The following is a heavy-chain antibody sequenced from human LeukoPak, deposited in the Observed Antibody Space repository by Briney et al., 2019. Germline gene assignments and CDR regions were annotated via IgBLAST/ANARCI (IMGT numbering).Heavy chain of an antibody. CDR1: GFTFSSYG. CDR3: AKEALLSRYDILTGVDY. D-gene: IGHD3-9*01. J-gene: IGHJ4*02. V-gene: IGHV3-30*18. CDR2: ISYDGSNK. Sequence: GGSLRLSCAASGFTFSSYGMHWVRQAPGKGLEWVAVISYDGSNKYYADSVKGRFTISRDNSKNTLYLQMNSLRAEDTAVYYCAKEALLSRYDILTGVDYWGQGTLVTVSS.